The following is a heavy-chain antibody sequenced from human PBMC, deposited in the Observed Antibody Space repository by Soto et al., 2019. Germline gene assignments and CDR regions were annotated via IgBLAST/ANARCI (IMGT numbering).Heavy chain of an antibody. CDR1: GGTFSSYA. D-gene: IGHD3-22*01. Sequence: SVKVSRKASGGTFSSYAISWVRQAPGQGLEWMGGIIPIFGTANYAQKFQGRVTITADKSTSTAYMELSSLRSEDTAVYYCAREPPYYYVSSCYYPNWFDPWGQGTLVTVSS. CDR2: IIPIFGTA. J-gene: IGHJ5*02. CDR3: AREPPYYYVSSCYYPNWFDP. V-gene: IGHV1-69*06.